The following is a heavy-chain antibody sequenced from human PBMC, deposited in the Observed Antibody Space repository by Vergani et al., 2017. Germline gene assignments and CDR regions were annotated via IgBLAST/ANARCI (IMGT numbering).Heavy chain of an antibody. CDR1: GSTVSGNY. J-gene: IGHJ5*02. V-gene: IGHV3-66*02. Sequence: EVQLLESGGDLVQPGGSLRLSCAASGSTVSGNYMTWVRQAPGKGLEWVSHIYSGDETYYADSVKGRVTISRDTSKNTLHLQINNIRVEDTAVYYCARGNYYGSGTYVDPWGQGTLVTVSS. CDR3: ARGNYYGSGTYVDP. D-gene: IGHD3-10*01. CDR2: IYSGDET.